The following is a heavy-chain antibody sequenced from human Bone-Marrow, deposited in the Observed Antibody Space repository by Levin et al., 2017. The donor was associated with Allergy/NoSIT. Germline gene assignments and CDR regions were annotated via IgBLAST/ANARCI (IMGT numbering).Heavy chain of an antibody. D-gene: IGHD2-8*01. V-gene: IGHV4-39*01. CDR2: SYDSGST. CDR1: ADSISSSNCH. Sequence: ASETLSLTCTVSADSISSSNCHWGWIRQPPGKGLEWIGSSYDSGSTYYNPSLKSRLTISVDTSKNHFSLRLSSVTAADTAVYYCARHECDILNRPRWFDYWGQGSLVTVSS. J-gene: IGHJ4*02. CDR3: ARHECDILNRPRWFDY.